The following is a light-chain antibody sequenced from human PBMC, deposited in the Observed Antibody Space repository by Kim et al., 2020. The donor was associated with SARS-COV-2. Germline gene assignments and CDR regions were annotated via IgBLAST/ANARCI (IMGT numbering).Light chain of an antibody. J-gene: IGLJ2*01. Sequence: VTTSCTRGIGSLSSNYVQWYQQRPGRAPTTVIYEDNRRPSGVPDRFSGSIDSSSNSASLTISGLKTEDEADYYCQSYDSSNHVVFGGGTQLTVL. CDR1: IGSLSSNY. V-gene: IGLV6-57*03. CDR2: EDN. CDR3: QSYDSSNHVV.